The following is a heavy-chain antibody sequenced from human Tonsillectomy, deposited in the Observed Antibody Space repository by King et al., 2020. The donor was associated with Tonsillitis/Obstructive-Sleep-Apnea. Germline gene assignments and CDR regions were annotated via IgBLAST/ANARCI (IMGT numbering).Heavy chain of an antibody. V-gene: IGHV3-23*04. J-gene: IGHJ4*02. CDR3: AKDYGGPEYYHGSGSYFDY. CDR1: GFTFSSYA. CDR2: ISGSGGST. D-gene: IGHD3-10*01. Sequence: QLVQSGGGLVQPGGSLRLSCAASGFTFSSYAMSWVRQAPGKGLEWVSAISGSGGSTYYADSVKGRFTISRDNSKNTLYLQMNSLRAEDTAVYYCAKDYGGPEYYHGSGSYFDYWGQGTLVTVSS.